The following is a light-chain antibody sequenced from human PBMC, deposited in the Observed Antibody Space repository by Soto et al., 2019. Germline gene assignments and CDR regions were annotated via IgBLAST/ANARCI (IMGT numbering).Light chain of an antibody. CDR2: DAS. CDR3: QQRSNWPRT. Sequence: EIVLTQSPATLSLSPGERATLSCRASQSVSSYLAWYQQKPGQAPSLLIYDASNRATGIPARFSGSRSGTDFTLTISSLEPEDFAVYYCQQRSNWPRTLGQGTKLEIK. CDR1: QSVSSY. J-gene: IGKJ2*01. V-gene: IGKV3-11*01.